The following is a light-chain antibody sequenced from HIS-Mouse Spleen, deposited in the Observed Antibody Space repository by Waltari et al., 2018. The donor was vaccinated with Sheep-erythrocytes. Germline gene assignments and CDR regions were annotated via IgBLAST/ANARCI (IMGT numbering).Light chain of an antibody. J-gene: IGLJ3*02. V-gene: IGLV2-8*01. CDR1: SSDVGGYNY. CDR3: SSYAGSNNWV. Sequence: QSALTQPPSASGSPGQSVTISCTGTSSDVGGYNYVSWYQQHPGKAPTLMIYEVSNRPSGVPDRFSVSKSGNPASLTVSGLQAEDEADYYCSSYAGSNNWVFGGGTKLTVL. CDR2: EVS.